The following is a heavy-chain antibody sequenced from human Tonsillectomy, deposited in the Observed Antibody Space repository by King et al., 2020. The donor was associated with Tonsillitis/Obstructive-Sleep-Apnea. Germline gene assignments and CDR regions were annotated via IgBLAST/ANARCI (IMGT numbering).Heavy chain of an antibody. J-gene: IGHJ4*02. CDR1: GFTFSSYS. CDR3: ARATGRGISPFDC. D-gene: IGHD2-15*01. V-gene: IGHV3-48*02. Sequence: VQLVESGGGLVQPGGSLRLSCAASGFTFSSYSMNWVRQAPGRGLEWVSYISSSSSTIYYADSVKGRFTVSRDNAKNSHYLQMNSRRDEDTAVYYCARATGRGISPFDCWGQGTLVTVSS. CDR2: ISSSSSTI.